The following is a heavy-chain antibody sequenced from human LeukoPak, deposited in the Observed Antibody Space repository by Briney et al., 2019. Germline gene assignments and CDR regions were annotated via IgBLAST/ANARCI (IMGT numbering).Heavy chain of an antibody. CDR2: ISSSSSYI. Sequence: GGSLRLSCAASGFTFSSYSMNWVRQAPGKGLEWVSSISSSSSYIYYADSVKGRFTISRDNAKNSLYLQMNSLRAEDTAVYYCARDRCSSTSCQWFDPWGQGTLVTVSS. J-gene: IGHJ5*02. V-gene: IGHV3-21*01. CDR1: GFTFSSYS. D-gene: IGHD2-2*01. CDR3: ARDRCSSTSCQWFDP.